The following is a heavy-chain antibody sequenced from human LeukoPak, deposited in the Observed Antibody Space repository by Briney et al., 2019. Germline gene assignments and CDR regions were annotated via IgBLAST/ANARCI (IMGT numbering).Heavy chain of an antibody. D-gene: IGHD2-15*01. Sequence: GVSLKISCRTSGYIFSAYWIGWVRHMPGRGLEWMGIIYPSDSDIKYSPSFQGHVTISADKSINTAYLQWSSLKASDSAMYYCARQAYCSGDSCFSFLDPFDIWGQGTMVTVSS. CDR2: IYPSDSDI. CDR1: GYIFSAYW. CDR3: ARQAYCSGDSCFSFLDPFDI. J-gene: IGHJ3*02. V-gene: IGHV5-51*01.